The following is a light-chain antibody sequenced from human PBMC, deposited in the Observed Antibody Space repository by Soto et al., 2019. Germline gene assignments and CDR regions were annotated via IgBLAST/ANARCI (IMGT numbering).Light chain of an antibody. CDR3: SSYTSNNTQV. CDR1: SIDVGGYNY. CDR2: VVS. V-gene: IGLV2-14*01. J-gene: IGLJ2*01. Sequence: LTQPASVSGSPGQSTTISCTGTSIDVGGYNYVSWYQQHPGKAPKLRISVVSNRPSGVSDRFSGSKSGNTASLTISGLQAEDEADYYCSSYTSNNTQVFGGGTKVTVL.